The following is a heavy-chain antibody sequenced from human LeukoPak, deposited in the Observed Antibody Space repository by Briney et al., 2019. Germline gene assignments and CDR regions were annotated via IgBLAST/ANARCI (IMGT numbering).Heavy chain of an antibody. CDR1: GFTFSTYG. J-gene: IGHJ6*03. V-gene: IGHV3-23*01. CDR2: ISGSGEST. Sequence: PGGSLTLSCPASGFTFSTYGLKWVRQAPGKGPDWVSGISGSGESTFYADSVKGRFAISSDNSGNTLYLRMKSLRVEDTTIYICAKKGVLESQLLSRYSYYYMDVWGRGITVIVSS. D-gene: IGHD2-2*01. CDR3: AKKGVLESQLLSRYSYYYMDV.